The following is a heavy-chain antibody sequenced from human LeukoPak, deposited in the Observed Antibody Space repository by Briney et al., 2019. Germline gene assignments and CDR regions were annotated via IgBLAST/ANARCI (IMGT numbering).Heavy chain of an antibody. CDR3: ARWGVGATGLDY. D-gene: IGHD1-26*01. CDR1: GFTFSSYG. Sequence: GGSLRLSCAASGFTFSSYGMHWVRQAPGKGLEWVAVIWYDGSNKYYADSVKGRFTISRDNAKNSLYLQMNSLRAEDTAVYYCARWGVGATGLDYWGQGTLVTVSS. CDR2: IWYDGSNK. V-gene: IGHV3-33*01. J-gene: IGHJ4*02.